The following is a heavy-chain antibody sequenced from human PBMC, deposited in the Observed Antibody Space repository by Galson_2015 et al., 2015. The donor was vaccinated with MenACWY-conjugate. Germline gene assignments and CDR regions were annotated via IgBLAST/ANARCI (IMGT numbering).Heavy chain of an antibody. CDR3: ARGLIGYSSGPLDF. Sequence: SLRLSCAASGFTFNNYWMSWVRQVPGKGPEWVANIKQDGSEKYYVDSVRGRFTISRDNSKSTLYLQMDSLRAEDTAVYYCARGLIGYSSGPLDFWGQGALVTVSS. D-gene: IGHD6-19*01. V-gene: IGHV3-7*01. CDR1: GFTFNNYW. CDR2: IKQDGSEK. J-gene: IGHJ4*02.